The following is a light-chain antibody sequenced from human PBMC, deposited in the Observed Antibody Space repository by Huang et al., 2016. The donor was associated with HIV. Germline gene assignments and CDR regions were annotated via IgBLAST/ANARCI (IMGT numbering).Light chain of an antibody. Sequence: EIVMTQSPATLSVSPGEGVTLSCRASQSVDNNLAWYQQIPGQAPRLLIYGASTRATGVPARFSGSGSGTEFHLTISSLRSEDFAVYYCQQYTSYSQTFGPGTKVEIK. CDR3: QQYTSYSQT. V-gene: IGKV3-15*01. CDR1: QSVDNN. J-gene: IGKJ1*01. CDR2: GAS.